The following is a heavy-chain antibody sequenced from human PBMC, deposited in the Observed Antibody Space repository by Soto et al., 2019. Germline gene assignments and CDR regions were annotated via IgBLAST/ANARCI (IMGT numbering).Heavy chain of an antibody. V-gene: IGHV4-39*01. CDR3: TRRYNWNADYCDP. Sequence: SETLSVTCTVSGASISVHSYYWTWIRQPPGKGLEWIGRSYYSGTTYFNPSLKSRPTISVDTSKNQFSLRLTPVTAADPAIYYCTRRYNWNADYCDPWGPGALVTVS. D-gene: IGHD1-20*01. J-gene: IGHJ5*02. CDR2: SYYSGTT. CDR1: GASISVHSYY.